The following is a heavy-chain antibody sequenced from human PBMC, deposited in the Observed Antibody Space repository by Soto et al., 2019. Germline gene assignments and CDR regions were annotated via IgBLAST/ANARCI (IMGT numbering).Heavy chain of an antibody. CDR1: GYTFTSYA. CDR3: ARSPTITIFGVVKGNWFDP. J-gene: IGHJ5*02. CDR2: INAGNGNT. D-gene: IGHD3-3*01. V-gene: IGHV1-3*01. Sequence: ASVKVSCKASGYTFTSYAMHWVRQAPGQRLEWMGWINAGNGNTKYSQKFQGRVTITRDTSASTAYMELSSLRSEDTAVYYCARSPTITIFGVVKGNWFDPWGQGTLVTVSS.